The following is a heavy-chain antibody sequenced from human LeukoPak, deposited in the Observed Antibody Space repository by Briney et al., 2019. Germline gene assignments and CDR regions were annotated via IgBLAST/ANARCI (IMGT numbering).Heavy chain of an antibody. Sequence: KRGESLKISCKGSGYSFTSYWIGWVRQMPGKGLEWMGIIYPGDSDTRYSPSFQGQVTISADKSISTAYLQWSSLKASDTAMYYCARPAYLGYCSSTSCHAAFDIWGQGTMVTVSS. CDR3: ARPAYLGYCSSTSCHAAFDI. J-gene: IGHJ3*02. CDR2: IYPGDSDT. D-gene: IGHD2-2*01. CDR1: GYSFTSYW. V-gene: IGHV5-51*01.